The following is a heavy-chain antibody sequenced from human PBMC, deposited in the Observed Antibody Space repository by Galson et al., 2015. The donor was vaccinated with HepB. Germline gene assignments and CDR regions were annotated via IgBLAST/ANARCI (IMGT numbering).Heavy chain of an antibody. J-gene: IGHJ4*02. CDR2: ISGSNYT. Sequence: SLRLSCAASGFTFSNYGMNWVRQAPGKGLEWVSSISGSNYTYYADSVKGRFTISRDNAKDSLFLQVNSLTAEDTAVYYCTRGFGDAFDHWGQGTLVTVSS. V-gene: IGHV3-21*01. D-gene: IGHD3-10*01. CDR3: TRGFGDAFDH. CDR1: GFTFSNYG.